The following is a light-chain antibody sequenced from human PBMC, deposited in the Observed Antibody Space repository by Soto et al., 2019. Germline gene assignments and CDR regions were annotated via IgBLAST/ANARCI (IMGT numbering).Light chain of an antibody. V-gene: IGKV1-33*01. J-gene: IGKJ3*01. CDR1: QDINKN. CDR2: DAS. CDR3: QQYNSYPPT. Sequence: DIQMTQSPSSLSASVGDRVTITCQASQDINKNLIWYQQKPGKAPKLLIYDASDLETGVPSRFSGSGSGTGFTFTISSLQPEDFATYYCQQYNSYPPTFGPGTKVDIK.